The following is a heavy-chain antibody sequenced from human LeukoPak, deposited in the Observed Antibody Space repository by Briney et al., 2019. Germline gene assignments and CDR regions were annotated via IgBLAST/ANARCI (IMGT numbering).Heavy chain of an antibody. Sequence: SETLSLTCTVSGGSISSSSYYWGWIRQPPGKGLEWIGSIYYSGSTYYNPSLKSRVTISVDTSKNQFSLKLSSVTAADTAVYYCARRRIVVATGWFDPWGQGTLVTVS. D-gene: IGHD3-22*01. J-gene: IGHJ5*02. CDR1: GGSISSSSYY. V-gene: IGHV4-39*01. CDR3: ARRRIVVATGWFDP. CDR2: IYYSGST.